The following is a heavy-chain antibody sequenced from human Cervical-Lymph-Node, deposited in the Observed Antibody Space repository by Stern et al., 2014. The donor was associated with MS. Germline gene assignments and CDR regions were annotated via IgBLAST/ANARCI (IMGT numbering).Heavy chain of an antibody. CDR2: ISAYDGNI. CDR1: GYTFTNYG. V-gene: IGHV1-18*01. CDR3: ARDTLGPVAGTSSWLIDY. J-gene: IGHJ4*02. Sequence: QVQLVQSGAEMKKPGASVKVSCKASGYTFTNYGISWVRQAPGQGLEWMAWISAYDGNIKYIQDLQGRVTMTTDTSTSTAYMELRSLRSDDTAVYYCARDTLGPVAGTSSWLIDYWGQGTLVTVSS. D-gene: IGHD6-19*01.